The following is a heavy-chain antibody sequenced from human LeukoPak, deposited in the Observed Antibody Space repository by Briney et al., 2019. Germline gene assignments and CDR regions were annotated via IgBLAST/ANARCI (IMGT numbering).Heavy chain of an antibody. CDR1: GFSFSDYG. D-gene: IGHD3-3*01. J-gene: IGHJ6*03. CDR3: AKRVVIRSTDYFYYYIHV. Sequence: GGSLRLSCEASGFSFSDYGMHWVRQAPGKGLEWVAFIRYNGDNKYYADSVKGRFTVSRDNSQSTLYLQMNSLRVEDTAVYYCAKRVVIRSTDYFYYYIHVWGKGATVTVSS. CDR2: IRYNGDNK. V-gene: IGHV3-30*02.